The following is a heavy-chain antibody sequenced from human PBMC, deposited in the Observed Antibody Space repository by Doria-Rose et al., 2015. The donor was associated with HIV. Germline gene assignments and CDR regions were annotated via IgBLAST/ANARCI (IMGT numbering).Heavy chain of an antibody. D-gene: IGHD6-13*01. CDR2: IFSDDER. CDR3: ARIKSSMWYHKYYLDF. Sequence: QITLKESGPVLVKPTETLTLTCTVSGVSLSSPRMGVSWIRQPPGEALEWLANIFSDDERSYKPSLKSRLTISRGTSKSQVVLPMTDMDPVDTATYYCARIKSSMWYHKYYLDFWGQGTLVIVSA. J-gene: IGHJ4*02. CDR1: GVSLSSPRMG. V-gene: IGHV2-26*01.